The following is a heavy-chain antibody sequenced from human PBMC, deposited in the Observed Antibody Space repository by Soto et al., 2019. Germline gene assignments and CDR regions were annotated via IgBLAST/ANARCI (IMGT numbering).Heavy chain of an antibody. Sequence: QVQLVESGGGVVQPGRSLRLSCAASGFTFSSYGMHWVRQAPGKGLEWVAVISYDGSNKYYADSVKGRFTISRDNSKNTLYLQMNSLRAEDTAVYYCAKDSVVGSGGYYYAEPFDYWGQGTLVTVS. CDR2: ISYDGSNK. CDR1: GFTFSSYG. J-gene: IGHJ4*02. CDR3: AKDSVVGSGGYYYAEPFDY. V-gene: IGHV3-30*18. D-gene: IGHD3-22*01.